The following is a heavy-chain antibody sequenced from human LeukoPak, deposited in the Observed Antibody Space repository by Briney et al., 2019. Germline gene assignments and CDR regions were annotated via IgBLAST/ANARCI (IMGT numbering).Heavy chain of an antibody. V-gene: IGHV3-7*01. CDR1: GFSFSSYW. CDR3: ARGGKFYYDSSGSPGDY. CDR2: IKQDGSEK. J-gene: IGHJ4*02. Sequence: GGFLRLSCAASGFSFSSYWMSWVRQAPGKGLEWVANIKQDGSEKYYVDSVKGRFTISRDNVKNSLYLQMNSLRVEDTAVYYCARGGKFYYDSSGSPGDYWGQGTLVTVSS. D-gene: IGHD3-22*01.